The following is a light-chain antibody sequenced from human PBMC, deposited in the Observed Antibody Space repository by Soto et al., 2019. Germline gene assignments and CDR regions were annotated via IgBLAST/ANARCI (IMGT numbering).Light chain of an antibody. CDR1: NSDGGGYSY. CDR2: DVS. J-gene: IGLJ1*01. CDR3: SSYTTSNTRQIV. V-gene: IGLV2-14*01. Sequence: QSVLTQPAPVSGSPGQSITISCTGTNSDGGGYSYVSWYQQHPGKAPKFMIYDVSNRPSGVSNRFSGSKSGNTASLTISGLQAEDEADYYCSSYTTSNTRQIVFGTGTKVTVL.